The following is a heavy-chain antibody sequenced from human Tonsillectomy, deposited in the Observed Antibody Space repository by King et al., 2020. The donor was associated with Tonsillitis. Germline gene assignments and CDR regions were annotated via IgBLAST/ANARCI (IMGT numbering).Heavy chain of an antibody. J-gene: IGHJ4*02. CDR2: IIPIFGIA. D-gene: IGHD4-23*01. V-gene: IGHV1-69*14. CDR1: GGTFSSYA. CDR3: ARVDPTVVTCWEPYFDY. Sequence: QLVQSGAEVKKPGSSVKVSCKASGGTFSSYAISWVRQAPGQGLEWMGGIIPIFGIANYAQKFQGRVTITADKSTSTAYMELSSLRSEDTAVYYCARVDPTVVTCWEPYFDYWGQGTLVTVSS.